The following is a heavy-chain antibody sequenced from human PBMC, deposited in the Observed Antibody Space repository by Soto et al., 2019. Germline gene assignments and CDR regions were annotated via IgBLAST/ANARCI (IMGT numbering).Heavy chain of an antibody. V-gene: IGHV3-66*01. J-gene: IGHJ2*01. CDR3: ARNPKYYDYIWGSYRFDWYFDL. CDR1: GFTVSSNY. CDR2: IYSGGST. Sequence: EVQLVESGGGLVQPGGSLRLSCAASGFTVSSNYMSWVRQAPGKGLEWVSGIYSGGSTYYADSVKGRFTISRDNSKNTLYLQMNSLRAEDTAVYYCARNPKYYDYIWGSYRFDWYFDLWGGGTLVTVSS. D-gene: IGHD3-16*02.